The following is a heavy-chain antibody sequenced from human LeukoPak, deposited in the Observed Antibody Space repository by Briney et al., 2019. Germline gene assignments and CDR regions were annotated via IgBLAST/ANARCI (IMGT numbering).Heavy chain of an antibody. CDR3: ARASYDSSGYYYYYYMDV. CDR1: GGSISSSTYY. D-gene: IGHD3-22*01. J-gene: IGHJ6*03. CDR2: INHSGST. V-gene: IGHV4-39*07. Sequence: SETLSLTCSVSGGSISSSTYYWSWIRQPPGKGLEWIGEINHSGSTNYNPSLKSRVTISVDTSKNQFSLRLSSVTAADTAVYYCARASYDSSGYYYYYYMDVWGKGTTVTVSS.